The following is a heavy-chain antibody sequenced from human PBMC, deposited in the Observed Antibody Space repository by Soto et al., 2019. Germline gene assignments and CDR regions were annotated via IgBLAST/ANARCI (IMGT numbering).Heavy chain of an antibody. D-gene: IGHD5-18*01. Sequence: ASVKVSCKASGYAFTSNGISWVRQAPRQGLEWMGWISAYNGNTNYAQKLQGRVTMTTDTSTSTAYMELRSLRSDDTAVYYCARDGVDTATGYYYGMDVWGQGTTVTVSS. CDR1: GYAFTSNG. CDR3: ARDGVDTATGYYYGMDV. CDR2: ISAYNGNT. J-gene: IGHJ6*02. V-gene: IGHV1-18*01.